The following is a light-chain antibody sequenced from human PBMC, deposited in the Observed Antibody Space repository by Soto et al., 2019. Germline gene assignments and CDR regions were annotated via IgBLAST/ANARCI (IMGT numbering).Light chain of an antibody. CDR2: KAS. CDR3: QQYNSYSPLT. V-gene: IGKV1-5*03. Sequence: DVQMTQSPSTLSASVGDRVTITCRASQTITNRLAWYQQKAGKAPKLLIYKASSLETGVPSRFSGGGSETEFPLTISSLQPDDFATYYCQQYNSYSPLTFGGGTKVEIK. CDR1: QTITNR. J-gene: IGKJ4*01.